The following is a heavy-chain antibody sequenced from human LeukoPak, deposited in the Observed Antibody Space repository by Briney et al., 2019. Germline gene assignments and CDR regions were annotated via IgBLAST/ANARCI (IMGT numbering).Heavy chain of an antibody. Sequence: KTGGSLRLSCAASGFTFSSYSMNWVRQAPGKGLEWVSSISSSSSYIYYADSVKGRFTISRDNAKNSLYLQMNSLRAEDTAVYYCARPNSSGWSAFDYWGQGTLVTVSS. CDR3: ARPNSSGWSAFDY. V-gene: IGHV3-21*01. CDR2: ISSSSSYI. D-gene: IGHD6-19*01. CDR1: GFTFSSYS. J-gene: IGHJ4*02.